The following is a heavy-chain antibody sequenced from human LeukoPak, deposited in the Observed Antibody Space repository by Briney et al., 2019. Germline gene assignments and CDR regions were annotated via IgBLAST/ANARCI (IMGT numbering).Heavy chain of an antibody. CDR2: ISGSGGST. D-gene: IGHD1-20*01. V-gene: IGHV3-23*01. J-gene: IGHJ6*03. CDR3: ARDPPTHITGGVLYYYYYYMDV. CDR1: GFTFSSYA. Sequence: PGGSLRLSCAASGFTFSSYAMSWVRQAPGKGLEWVSAISGSGGSTYYADSVKGRFTISRDNSKNTLYLQMNSLRAEDTAVYYCARDPPTHITGGVLYYYYYYMDVWGKGTTVTVSS.